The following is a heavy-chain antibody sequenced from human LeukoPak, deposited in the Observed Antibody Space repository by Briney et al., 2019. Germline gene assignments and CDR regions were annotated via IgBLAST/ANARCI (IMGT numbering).Heavy chain of an antibody. CDR3: ARDDGTTVTTSPPFDY. Sequence: GGSLRLSCAASGFTFSDYYMSWIRQAPGKGLEWVSYISSSGSTIYYADSVKGRFTISRDNSKDTLYLQMGSLRAEDMGVYYCARDDGTTVTTSPPFDYWGQGTLVTVSS. J-gene: IGHJ4*02. D-gene: IGHD4-17*01. V-gene: IGHV3-11*04. CDR1: GFTFSDYY. CDR2: ISSSGSTI.